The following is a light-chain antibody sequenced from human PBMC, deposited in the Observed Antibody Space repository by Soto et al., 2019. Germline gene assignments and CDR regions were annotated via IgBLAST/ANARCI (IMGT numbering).Light chain of an antibody. CDR2: GVS. CDR1: QSVTSSY. CDR3: QQYGDSPLT. J-gene: IGKJ4*01. Sequence: EIVLTESPGTGSLSPGERATLSCRASQSVTSSYLAWYQQKPGQAPRLLIYGVSSRATGIPDRFSGSGAGTDFTLTISRLEPEDFAVYYCQQYGDSPLTFGGGTKVDIK. V-gene: IGKV3-20*01.